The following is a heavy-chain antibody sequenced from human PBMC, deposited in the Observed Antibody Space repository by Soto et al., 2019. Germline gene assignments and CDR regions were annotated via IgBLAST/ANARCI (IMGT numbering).Heavy chain of an antibody. Sequence: EVQLLESGGGLVQPGGSLRLSCAASGFTFSSYAMSWVRQAPGEGLEWVSGISASGGSTSYADSVKGRFTISRDNSKNTLYLQMRSLRGEDTAVYYCATSYSRSELYYFAYWGQGALVTVSS. CDR3: ATSYSRSELYYFAY. CDR2: ISASGGST. J-gene: IGHJ4*02. V-gene: IGHV3-23*01. D-gene: IGHD3-22*01. CDR1: GFTFSSYA.